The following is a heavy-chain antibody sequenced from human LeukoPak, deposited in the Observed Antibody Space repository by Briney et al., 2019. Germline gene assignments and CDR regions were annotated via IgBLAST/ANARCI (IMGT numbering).Heavy chain of an antibody. CDR1: GGSISSYY. Sequence: SETLSLTCTVSGGSISSYYWSWLRQPPGKGLEWIGYIYYSGSTNYNPSLKSRVTISVDTSKNQFSLKLSSVTAADTAVYYCASGVPYQPSDYWGQGTLVTVSS. D-gene: IGHD2-2*01. CDR2: IYYSGST. V-gene: IGHV4-59*01. J-gene: IGHJ4*02. CDR3: ASGVPYQPSDY.